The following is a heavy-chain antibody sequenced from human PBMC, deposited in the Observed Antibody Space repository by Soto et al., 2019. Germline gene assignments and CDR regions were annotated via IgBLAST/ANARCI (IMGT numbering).Heavy chain of an antibody. CDR1: GFTFSSYW. Sequence: GGSLRLSCAASGFTFSSYWMHWVRQAPGKGLVWVSRINSDGSSTSYADSVKGRFTISRDNAKNTLYLQMNSLRAEDTVVYYCARRAVAGTAYYYGMDVWGQGTTVTVSS. CDR2: INSDGSST. CDR3: ARRAVAGTAYYYGMDV. D-gene: IGHD6-19*01. J-gene: IGHJ6*02. V-gene: IGHV3-74*01.